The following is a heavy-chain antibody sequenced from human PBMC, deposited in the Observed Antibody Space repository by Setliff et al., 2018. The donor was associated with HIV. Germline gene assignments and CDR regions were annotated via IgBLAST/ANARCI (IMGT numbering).Heavy chain of an antibody. CDR1: GGSISSYY. Sequence: SETLSLTCIVSGGSISSYYWSWIRLPPGKGLEWIGYIYYSGSTNYNPSLKSRVTISVDTSKNQFSLKVSSVTAADTAVYSCARVEGSGDWLLGYYYYYGMDVWGQGTTVTVSS. J-gene: IGHJ6*02. CDR3: ARVEGSGDWLLGYYYYYGMDV. CDR2: IYYSGST. D-gene: IGHD3-9*01. V-gene: IGHV4-59*01.